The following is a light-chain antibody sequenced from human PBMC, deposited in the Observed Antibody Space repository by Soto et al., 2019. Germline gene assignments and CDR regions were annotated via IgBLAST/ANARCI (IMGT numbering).Light chain of an antibody. CDR2: WAS. CDR3: QEHSTAPLA. CDR1: QSVLKSSNSKND. V-gene: IGKV4-1*01. J-gene: IGKJ4*01. Sequence: DIVMTQSPDSLAVSLGERATISCRSSQSVLKSSNSKNDLAWFQQKPGQPPKLLIYWASTRESGVPDRLSGRGSGTDFTLAISSLQAEDVAVYQCQEHSTAPLAFGGGTKVEIK.